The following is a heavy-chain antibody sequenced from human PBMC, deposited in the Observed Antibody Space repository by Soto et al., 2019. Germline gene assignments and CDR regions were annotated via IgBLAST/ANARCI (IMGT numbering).Heavy chain of an antibody. J-gene: IGHJ6*02. CDR2: IYYSGST. D-gene: IGHD2-21*02. V-gene: IGHV4-30-4*01. Sequence: QVQLQESGPGLVKPSQTLSLTCTVSGGSISSGDYYWSWIRQPPGKGLEWIGYIYYSGSTYYNPSLTSRVTISVDTSKNQFSLKLSSVTAADTAVYYCARDLSDIYYYYGMDVWGQGTTVTVSS. CDR3: ARDLSDIYYYYGMDV. CDR1: GGSISSGDYY.